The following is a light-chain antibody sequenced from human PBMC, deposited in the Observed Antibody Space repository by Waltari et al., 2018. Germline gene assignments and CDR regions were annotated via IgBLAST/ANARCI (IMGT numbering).Light chain of an antibody. Sequence: QSVLTQPASMSGAPGQRVTISCTGSSSNIGAGHDVHWYQCLPGAAPRLLIYSNSHRPSGVPGRFSGSRSGSSASLVITGLQTEDEATYYCQSYVSTHVIFGGGTPLTVL. V-gene: IGLV1-40*01. J-gene: IGLJ2*01. CDR3: QSYVSTHVI. CDR1: SSNIGAGHD. CDR2: SNS.